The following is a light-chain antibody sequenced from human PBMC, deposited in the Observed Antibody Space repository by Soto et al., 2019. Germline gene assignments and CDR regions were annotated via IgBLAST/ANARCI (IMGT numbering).Light chain of an antibody. CDR1: QSVSSSY. V-gene: IGKV3-20*01. CDR3: QLGA. CDR2: GAS. J-gene: IGKJ3*01. Sequence: EIVLTQSPGTLSLSPGERATLSCRASQSVSSSYLAWYQQKPGQAPRLLIYGASSRATGIPDRFSGSGSGTDFTLTISSLETEDFAVYYCQLGAFGPGTKVDIK.